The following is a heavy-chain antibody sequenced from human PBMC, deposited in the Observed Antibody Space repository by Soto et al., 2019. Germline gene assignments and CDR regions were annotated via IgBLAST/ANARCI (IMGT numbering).Heavy chain of an antibody. CDR3: ASTNSNYYYYYMDV. Sequence: SETLSLTCAVYGGSFSGYYWSWIRQPPGKGLEWIGEINHSGSTNYNPSLKSRVTISADTSKNQFSLKLSSVTAADTAVYYCASTNSNYYYYYMDVWGKGTTVTVSS. CDR1: GGSFSGYY. J-gene: IGHJ6*03. CDR2: INHSGST. V-gene: IGHV4-34*01. D-gene: IGHD2-8*01.